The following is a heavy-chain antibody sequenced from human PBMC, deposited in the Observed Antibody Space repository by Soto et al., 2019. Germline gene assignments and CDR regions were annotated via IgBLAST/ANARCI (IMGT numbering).Heavy chain of an antibody. CDR3: ARRAEYSSSWYWFDP. Sequence: SVKRAGKASGYAFTRDAMHWVRKATGQRLEWMGWINAGNGNTKYSQKFQGRVTITRDTSASTAYMELSSLRSEDTAVYYCARRAEYSSSWYWFDPWGQGTLVTVSS. CDR1: GYAFTRDA. CDR2: INAGNGNT. V-gene: IGHV1-3*01. J-gene: IGHJ5*02. D-gene: IGHD6-13*01.